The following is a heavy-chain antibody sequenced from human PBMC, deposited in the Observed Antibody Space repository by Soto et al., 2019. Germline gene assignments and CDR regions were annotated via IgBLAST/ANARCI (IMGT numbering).Heavy chain of an antibody. D-gene: IGHD2-15*01. CDR2: IYSSGTT. CDR3: ARHGVGLDK. Sequence: SETLSLTCTVSGGSINEYYWSWIRQPAGKGLEWIGRIYSSGTTNYHPSLKSRSAMSVDTSKNQFSLRLSSVTAADTAVYYCARHGVGLDKWVQGALVTVSS. J-gene: IGHJ4*02. V-gene: IGHV4-4*07. CDR1: GGSINEYY.